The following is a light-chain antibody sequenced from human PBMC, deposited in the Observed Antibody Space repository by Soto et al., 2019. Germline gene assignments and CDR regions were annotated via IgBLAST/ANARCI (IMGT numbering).Light chain of an antibody. J-gene: IGLJ2*01. CDR3: ASWDDSVNGVL. V-gene: IGLV1-44*01. CDR2: SND. Sequence: QSVLTQPPSASGPPGQRVTISCSGSSSNVGTNAVNWYQHLPGTAPKLLIYSNDQRPSGVPDRFSGSKSGTSASLAISGLQSEDEADYYCASWDDSVNGVLFGGGTKVTVL. CDR1: SSNVGTNA.